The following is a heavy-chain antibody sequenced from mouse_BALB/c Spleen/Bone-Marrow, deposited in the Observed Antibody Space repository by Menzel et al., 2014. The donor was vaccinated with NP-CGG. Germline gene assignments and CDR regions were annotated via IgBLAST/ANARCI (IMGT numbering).Heavy chain of an antibody. D-gene: IGHD2-4*01. CDR2: ISSGSSTT. CDR1: GLTFSSFG. J-gene: IGHJ3*01. Sequence: EVKLMESGGGLVQPGGSRKLSCAASGLTFSSFGMHWVRQAPEKGLEWVAYISSGSSTTYYADTVKGRFTISRDNPKNTLFLQMTSLRSEDTAMYYCARGYDYGFAYWGQGTLVTVSA. CDR3: ARGYDYGFAY. V-gene: IGHV5-17*02.